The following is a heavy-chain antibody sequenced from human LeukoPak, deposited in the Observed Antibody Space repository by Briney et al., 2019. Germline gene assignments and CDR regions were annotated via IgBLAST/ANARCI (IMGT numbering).Heavy chain of an antibody. D-gene: IGHD1-14*01. V-gene: IGHV4-39*02. Sequence: PSETLSLTCTVSGGSISSSNYYWGWIRQPPGKGLEWIGTVYYNGNTYYNPSLRSRFTISVDTSKNQFSRKLISVTAADTAVYYCARDSHSRRDHGGSIWFDPWGQGNLVTVSS. CDR3: ARDSHSRRDHGGSIWFDP. J-gene: IGHJ5*02. CDR2: VYYNGNT. CDR1: GGSISSSNYY.